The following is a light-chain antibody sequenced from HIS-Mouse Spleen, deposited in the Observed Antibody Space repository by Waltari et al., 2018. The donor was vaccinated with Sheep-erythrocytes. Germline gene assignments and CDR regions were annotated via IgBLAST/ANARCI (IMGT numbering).Light chain of an antibody. V-gene: IGLV2-23*01. Sequence: QSALTQPAYASGSARPSTTISCSSTSSDVGSYNVASCYQQHPGKAPKLMIYEGSKRPSGVSNRFSGSKSGNTASLTISGLQAEDEADYYCCSYAGSSTPWVFGGGTKLTVL. CDR2: EGS. CDR1: SSDVGSYNV. CDR3: CSYAGSSTPWV. J-gene: IGLJ3*02.